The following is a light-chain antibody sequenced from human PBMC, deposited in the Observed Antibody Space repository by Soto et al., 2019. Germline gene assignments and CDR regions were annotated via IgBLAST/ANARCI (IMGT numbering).Light chain of an antibody. CDR3: SSYTSTSTRV. J-gene: IGLJ1*01. Sequence: QSALTQPASVSGSPGQSITISCTGTSSDVGGSNYVSWYQHPPGKAPKLMISEVSNRPSGVSNRFSGSKSGNTASLTISGLQAEDEADYYCSSYTSTSTRVFGTGTKLTVL. V-gene: IGLV2-14*01. CDR1: SSDVGGSNY. CDR2: EVS.